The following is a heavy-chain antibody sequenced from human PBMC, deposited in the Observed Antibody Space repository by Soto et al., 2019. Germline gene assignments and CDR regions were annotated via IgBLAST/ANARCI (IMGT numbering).Heavy chain of an antibody. CDR2: ISGSGGST. CDR3: AKTYDYGDYVVRYFDY. D-gene: IGHD4-17*01. CDR1: GFTLSSYA. J-gene: IGHJ4*02. V-gene: IGHV3-23*01. Sequence: PGGSLRLSCAASGFTLSSYAISWVRQAPGKGLEWVSAISGSGGSTYYADSVKGRFTISRDNSKNTLYLQMNSLRAEDTAVYYCAKTYDYGDYVVRYFDYWGQGTLVTVSS.